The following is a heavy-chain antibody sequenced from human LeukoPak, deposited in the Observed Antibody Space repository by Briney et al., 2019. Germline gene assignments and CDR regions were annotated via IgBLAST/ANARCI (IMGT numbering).Heavy chain of an antibody. V-gene: IGHV3-23*01. D-gene: IGHD3-3*01. J-gene: IGHJ4*02. CDR3: AKVDDFWSGYFDY. CDR1: GFTFSSYA. CDR2: ISGSGGST. Sequence: GGSLRLSCAASGFTFSSYAMSWVRQAPGKGLEWVSAISGSGGSTYHADSVKGRFTISRDNSKNTLYLQMNSLRAEDTAVYYCAKVDDFWSGYFDYWGQGTLVTVSS.